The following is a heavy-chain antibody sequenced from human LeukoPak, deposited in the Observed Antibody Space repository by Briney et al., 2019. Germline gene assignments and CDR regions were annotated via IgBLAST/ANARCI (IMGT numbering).Heavy chain of an antibody. CDR3: ARRGGRGGWSFDY. CDR2: IYPGDSDT. CDR1: GYTFTNYW. V-gene: IGHV5-51*01. D-gene: IGHD6-19*01. J-gene: IGHJ4*02. Sequence: GESLKISCKGSGYTFTNYWIGWVRQMPGKGLEWMGIIYPGDSDTRYSPSFQGQVTISADKSISTAYLQWNSLKASDTAMFYCARRGGRGGWSFDYWGQGTLVTVSS.